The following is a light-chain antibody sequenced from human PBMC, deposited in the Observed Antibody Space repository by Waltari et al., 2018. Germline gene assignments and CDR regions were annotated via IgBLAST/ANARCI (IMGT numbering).Light chain of an antibody. CDR3: QQRSNWPT. Sequence: EIVLTQSPATLSFSPGERPTLSCRASQSVSSYLAWYQQKPGQAPRLLIYDASNRATGIPARFSGSGSGTDFTLTISSLEPEDFAVYYCQQRSNWPTFGGGTKVEIK. CDR2: DAS. V-gene: IGKV3-11*01. CDR1: QSVSSY. J-gene: IGKJ4*01.